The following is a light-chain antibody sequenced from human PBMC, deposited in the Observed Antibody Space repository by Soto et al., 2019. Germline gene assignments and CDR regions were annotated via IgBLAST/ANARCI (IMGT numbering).Light chain of an antibody. Sequence: DIQMTQSPSSLSASVGDRVTITCRASQRISSYLNWYQQKPGKAPKILIYAVSNLHSGVPSRFSGSGSGTDFTLTISSLQPEDFATYYCQQSYRAPRTFGQGNKVEIK. J-gene: IGKJ1*01. CDR1: QRISSY. V-gene: IGKV1-39*01. CDR3: QQSYRAPRT. CDR2: AVS.